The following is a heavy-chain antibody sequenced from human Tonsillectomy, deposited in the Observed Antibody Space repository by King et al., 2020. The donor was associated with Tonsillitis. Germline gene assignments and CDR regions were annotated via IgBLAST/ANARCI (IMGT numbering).Heavy chain of an antibody. CDR3: VKPGAITIIQSYFDY. J-gene: IGHJ4*02. CDR1: GFIFSNYD. D-gene: IGHD3-10*01. CDR2: TSYDGSNK. Sequence: VQLVESGGGVVQPGRSLRLSCAASGFIFSNYDMHWVRQAPGKGLEWVAVTSYDGSNKYADSVKGRFTISRDNSKNTLSLQMNSLRPEDTAVYYCVKPGAITIIQSYFDYWGQGTLVTVSS. V-gene: IGHV3-30*18.